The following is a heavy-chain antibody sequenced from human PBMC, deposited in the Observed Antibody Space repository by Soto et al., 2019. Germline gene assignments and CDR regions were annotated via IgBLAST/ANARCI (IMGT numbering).Heavy chain of an antibody. J-gene: IGHJ4*02. CDR2: IIPILGIA. V-gene: IGHV1-69*02. Sequence: QVQLVQSGAEVQKPGSSVKVSCKASGGTFSSYTISWVRQAPGQGLEWMGRIIPILGIANYAQKFQGRVTITADKSTSTAYMELSSLRSEDTAVYYCARVDSGYDFDYWGQGTLVTVSS. CDR3: ARVDSGYDFDY. D-gene: IGHD5-12*01. CDR1: GGTFSSYT.